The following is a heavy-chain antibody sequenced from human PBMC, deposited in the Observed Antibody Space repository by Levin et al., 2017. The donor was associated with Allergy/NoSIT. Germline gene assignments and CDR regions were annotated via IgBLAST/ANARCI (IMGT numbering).Heavy chain of an antibody. D-gene: IGHD1-26*01. CDR2: IYYSGST. CDR1: GGSISSSSYY. CDR3: ARSSELGGGGADWFDP. V-gene: IGHV4-39*01. Sequence: SETLSLTCTVSGGSISSSSYYWGWIRQPPGTGLEWIGSIYYSGSTYYNPSLKSRVTISVDTSKNQFSLKLSSVTAADTAVYYCARSSELGGGGADWFDPWGQGTLVTVSS. J-gene: IGHJ5*02.